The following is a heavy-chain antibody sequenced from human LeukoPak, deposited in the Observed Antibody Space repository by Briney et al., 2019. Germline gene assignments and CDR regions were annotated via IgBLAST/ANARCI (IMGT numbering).Heavy chain of an antibody. D-gene: IGHD3-22*01. Sequence: SVKVSCKASGYTFTSYYMHWVRQAPGQGLEWMGRIIPILGIANYAQKFQGRVTITADKSTSTAYMELSSLRSEDTAVYYCARDGSATYYYDSSGYGYFQHWGQGTLVTVSS. V-gene: IGHV1-69*04. CDR1: GYTFTSYY. CDR3: ARDGSATYYYDSSGYGYFQH. CDR2: IIPILGIA. J-gene: IGHJ1*01.